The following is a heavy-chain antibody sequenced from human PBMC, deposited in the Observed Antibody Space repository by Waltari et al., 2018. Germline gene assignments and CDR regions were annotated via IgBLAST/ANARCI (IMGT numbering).Heavy chain of an antibody. CDR3: ANFYGGNTHLYYYGMDV. CDR1: GFTVRSYA. V-gene: IGHV3-23*01. J-gene: IGHJ6*02. CDR2: ISGSGGST. Sequence: EVQLLESGGGLVQPGGSLRLSCAASGFTVRSYAMSWVRQAPGTGLGWVSAISGSGGSTYYADSVKGRFTISRDNSKNTLYLQMNSLRAEDTAVYYCANFYGGNTHLYYYGMDVWGQGTTVTVSS. D-gene: IGHD4-17*01.